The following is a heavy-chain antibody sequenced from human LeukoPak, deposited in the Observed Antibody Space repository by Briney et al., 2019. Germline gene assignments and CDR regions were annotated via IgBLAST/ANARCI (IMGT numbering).Heavy chain of an antibody. Sequence: ASVKVSCKASGGTFRSYAISWVRQAPGQGLEWMGRTIPILGIANYAQKFQGRVTITADKSTSTAYMELSSLRSEDTAVYYCARDGRSPVGYWGQGTLVTVSS. CDR2: TIPILGIA. CDR1: GGTFRSYA. J-gene: IGHJ4*02. CDR3: ARDGRSPVGY. D-gene: IGHD3/OR15-3a*01. V-gene: IGHV1-69*04.